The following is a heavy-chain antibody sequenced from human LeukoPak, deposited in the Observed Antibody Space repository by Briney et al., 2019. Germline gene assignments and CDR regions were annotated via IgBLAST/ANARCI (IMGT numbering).Heavy chain of an antibody. J-gene: IGHJ4*02. CDR1: GFTFNSYS. Sequence: GGSLRLSCAASGFTFNSYSMSWVRQAPGKGLEWVSSISSSNTYIYYADSVKGRFTISRDNAKNSLYLQMNSLRAEDTAVYYCARADPYEDWGQGTLVTVSS. CDR2: ISSSNTYI. V-gene: IGHV3-21*01. CDR3: ARADPYED. D-gene: IGHD3-3*01.